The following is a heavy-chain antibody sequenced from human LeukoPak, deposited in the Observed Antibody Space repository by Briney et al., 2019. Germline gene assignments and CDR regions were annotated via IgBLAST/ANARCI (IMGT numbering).Heavy chain of an antibody. V-gene: IGHV4-61*08. Sequence: SSETLSLTCTVSGGSISSGDYYWSWIRQPPGKGLEWIGYIYYSGSTNYNPSLKSRVTISVDTSKNQFSLKLSSVTAADTAVYYCARDAGVLRYFDWSTDAFDIWGQGTMVTVSS. CDR2: IYYSGST. J-gene: IGHJ3*02. CDR1: GGSISSGDYY. CDR3: ARDAGVLRYFDWSTDAFDI. D-gene: IGHD3-9*01.